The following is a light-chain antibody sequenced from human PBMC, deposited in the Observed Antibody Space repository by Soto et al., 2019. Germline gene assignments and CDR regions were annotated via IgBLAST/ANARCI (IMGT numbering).Light chain of an antibody. V-gene: IGKV3-20*01. CDR2: GAS. CDR3: QQYCSSPIT. J-gene: IGKJ5*01. Sequence: EIVLTQSPGTLSLSPGERATLSCRASQSVSSSYLAWYQQKPGQTPRLLIYGASIRATGIPDRVSGSGSGTDFTLTISRLEPEDFAVDYCQQYCSSPITFGQGTRVEIK. CDR1: QSVSSSY.